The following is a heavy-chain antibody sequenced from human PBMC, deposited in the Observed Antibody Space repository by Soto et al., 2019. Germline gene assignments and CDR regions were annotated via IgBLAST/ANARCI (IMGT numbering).Heavy chain of an antibody. CDR3: ARVEITMVRGVPRWFDP. D-gene: IGHD3-10*01. Sequence: PSETLSLTCTVSGGSISSGGYYWSWIRQHPGKGLEWIGYIYYSGSTYYNPSLKSRVTISVDTSKNQFSLKLSSVTAADTAVYYCARVEITMVRGVPRWFDPRGQGTRVTVSS. CDR1: GGSISSGGYY. J-gene: IGHJ5*02. V-gene: IGHV4-31*03. CDR2: IYYSGST.